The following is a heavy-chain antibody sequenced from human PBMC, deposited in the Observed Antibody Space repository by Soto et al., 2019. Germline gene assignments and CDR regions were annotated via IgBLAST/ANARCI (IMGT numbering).Heavy chain of an antibody. V-gene: IGHV4-59*01. J-gene: IGHJ4*02. D-gene: IGHD3-9*01. Sequence: PSETLSLTCTVSGGSISSYYWSWIRQPPGKGLEWIGYIYYSGSTNYNPSLKSRVTISVDTSKNQFSLELSSLRSEDTGVYYCAREDLLSGRTGYVYWGQGTLVTVSS. CDR2: IYYSGST. CDR1: GGSISSYY. CDR3: AREDLLSGRTGYVY.